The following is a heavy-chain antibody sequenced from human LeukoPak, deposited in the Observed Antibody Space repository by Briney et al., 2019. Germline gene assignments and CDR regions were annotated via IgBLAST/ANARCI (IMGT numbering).Heavy chain of an antibody. CDR2: ISVSGNT. Sequence: PGGSLRLSCAASGFTLSSYAMSWVRQGPGKGLEWVSAISVSGNTYHADPVKGRFTISRDNSKNTVYLQMNTLRAEDTAVYYCAKGAGGSYGLYYFDYWGQGALVTVSS. D-gene: IGHD3-10*01. V-gene: IGHV3-23*01. CDR3: AKGAGGSYGLYYFDY. J-gene: IGHJ4*02. CDR1: GFTLSSYA.